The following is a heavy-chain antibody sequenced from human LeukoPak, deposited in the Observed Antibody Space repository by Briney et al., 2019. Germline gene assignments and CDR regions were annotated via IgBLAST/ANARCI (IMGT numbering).Heavy chain of an antibody. V-gene: IGHV4-34*01. D-gene: IGHD3-10*01. CDR1: GGSFSGYY. Sequence: SETLSLTCAVYGGSFSGYYWGWIRQPPGKGLEWIGEINHSGSTNYNPSLKSRVTISVDTSKNQFSLKLSSVTAADTAVYYCARGALLWFGESTNYFDYWGQGTLVTVSS. CDR3: ARGALLWFGESTNYFDY. CDR2: INHSGST. J-gene: IGHJ4*02.